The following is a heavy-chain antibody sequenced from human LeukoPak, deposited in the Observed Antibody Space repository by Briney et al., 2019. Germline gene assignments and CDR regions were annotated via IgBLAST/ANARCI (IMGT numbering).Heavy chain of an antibody. D-gene: IGHD1-26*01. Sequence: QPGGSLRLSCAASGFTFSGYWMHWVRQAPGKGLVWVSRIYTDGSRTNYADSVWGRFTISRDNAKNTLYLQLDSLRAEDTAVYYCARGDHVGYFLDYWGQGTLVTVSS. CDR1: GFTFSGYW. J-gene: IGHJ4*02. CDR2: IYTDGSRT. V-gene: IGHV3-74*01. CDR3: ARGDHVGYFLDY.